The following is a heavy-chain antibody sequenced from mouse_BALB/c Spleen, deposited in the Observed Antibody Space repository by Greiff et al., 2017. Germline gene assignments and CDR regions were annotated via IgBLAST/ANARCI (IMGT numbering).Heavy chain of an antibody. Sequence: EVKLMESGPSLVKPSQTLSLTCSVTGDSITSGYWNWIRKFPGKKLEYMEYISYSGSTYYNPSLKSRISITRDTSKNQYYLQLNSVTTEDTATYYGESRRALTSHYAMDYWGQGTSVTVSS. CDR2: ISYSGST. D-gene: IGHD3-3*01. V-gene: IGHV3-8*02. CDR3: ESRRALTSHYAMDY. CDR1: GDSITSGY. J-gene: IGHJ4*01.